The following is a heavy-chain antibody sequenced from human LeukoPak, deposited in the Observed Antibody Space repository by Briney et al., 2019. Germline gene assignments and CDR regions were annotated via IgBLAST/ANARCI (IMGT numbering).Heavy chain of an antibody. D-gene: IGHD4-17*01. CDR3: ARDAMFDYGDYGDFDY. V-gene: IGHV1-18*01. CDR2: ISAYNGNT. Sequence: ASVKVSCKASGYTFTSYGISWVRQAPGQGLEWMGWISAYNGNTNYAQKLQGRVTMTTDTSMSTAYMELRSLRSDDTAVYYCARDAMFDYGDYGDFDYWGQGTLVTVSS. CDR1: GYTFTSYG. J-gene: IGHJ4*02.